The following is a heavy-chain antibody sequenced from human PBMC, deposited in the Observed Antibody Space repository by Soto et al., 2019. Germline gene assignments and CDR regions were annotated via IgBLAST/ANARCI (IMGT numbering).Heavy chain of an antibody. V-gene: IGHV3-23*01. J-gene: IGHJ5*02. D-gene: IGHD3-10*01. CDR2: IDGSGGIT. CDR3: VKNSGWFNT. CDR1: GFTFGTTD. Sequence: GGSLRLSCAASGFTFGTTDMSWVRQAPGEGLEWDSTIDGSGGITYYADSVKGRSTISRDNSRNTVYLQMNSLRGDDTALYYCVKNSGWFNTWGQGDLVTVSS.